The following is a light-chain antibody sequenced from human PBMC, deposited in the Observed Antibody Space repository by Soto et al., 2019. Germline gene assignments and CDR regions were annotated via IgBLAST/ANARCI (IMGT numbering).Light chain of an antibody. V-gene: IGLV2-8*01. CDR2: EVN. CDR1: SSDVGGYNY. J-gene: IGLJ1*01. Sequence: QSALTQPPSASGSPGQSVTISCTGSSSDVGGYNYVSWYQQHPGKVPKLMVYEVNKRPPGVPDRFSGSKSGNTASLTVSGLQGEDEADYYCTSYAGGNNVFGTGTKLTVL. CDR3: TSYAGGNNV.